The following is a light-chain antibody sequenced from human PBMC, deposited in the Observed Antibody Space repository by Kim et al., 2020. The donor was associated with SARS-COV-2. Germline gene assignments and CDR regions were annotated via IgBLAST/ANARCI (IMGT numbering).Light chain of an antibody. CDR2: DVS. CDR3: SSYTFSSTWV. J-gene: IGLJ3*02. Sequence: GQSITISCSGTSSDVGGYNFVSWYQQQPGKAPKLMIHDVSERPSGVSNRFSGSKSGNTASLTISGLQAEDEADYYCSSYTFSSTWVFGGGTKLTVL. CDR1: SSDVGGYNF. V-gene: IGLV2-14*03.